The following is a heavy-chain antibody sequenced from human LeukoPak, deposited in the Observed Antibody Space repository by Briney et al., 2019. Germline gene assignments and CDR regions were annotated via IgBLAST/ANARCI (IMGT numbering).Heavy chain of an antibody. CDR2: IYYSGST. J-gene: IGHJ3*02. D-gene: IGHD6-19*01. CDR3: ARHESGSGWYTGGAFDI. Sequence: PSETLSLTCTVSGGSISSSSYYWVGIRQPPGKGPEWIGSIYYSGSTYYNPSLKSRVTISVATSQNQFSLNLSSVTAADTAVYYCARHESGSGWYTGGAFDIWGQGTMVTVSS. CDR1: GGSISSSSYY. V-gene: IGHV4-39*01.